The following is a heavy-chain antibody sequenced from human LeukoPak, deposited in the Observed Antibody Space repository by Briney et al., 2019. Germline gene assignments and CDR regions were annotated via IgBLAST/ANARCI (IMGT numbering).Heavy chain of an antibody. V-gene: IGHV4-4*07. CDR3: AREWLYYDFWSGYSFDL. CDR2: IYTSGST. J-gene: IGHJ2*01. D-gene: IGHD3-3*01. Sequence: SETLSLTCTVSGGSISSYYWSWIRQPAGKGLEWIGRIYTSGSTNYNPSLKGRVTMSVDTSKNQFSLKLSSVTAADTAVYYCAREWLYYDFWSGYSFDLWGRGTLVTVSS. CDR1: GGSISSYY.